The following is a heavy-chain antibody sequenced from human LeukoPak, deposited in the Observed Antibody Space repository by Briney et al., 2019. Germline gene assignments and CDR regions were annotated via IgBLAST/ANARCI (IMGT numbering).Heavy chain of an antibody. D-gene: IGHD6-19*01. V-gene: IGHV1-69*13. CDR2: IIPIFGTA. CDR3: ARDGAVAGYFDY. CDR1: GGTFSSYA. J-gene: IGHJ4*02. Sequence: SVKVSCKASGGTFSSYAISWVRQAPGQGLEWMGGIIPIFGTANYAQKFQGRVTITADESTSTAHMELSSLRSEDTAVYYCARDGAVAGYFDYWGQGTLVTVSS.